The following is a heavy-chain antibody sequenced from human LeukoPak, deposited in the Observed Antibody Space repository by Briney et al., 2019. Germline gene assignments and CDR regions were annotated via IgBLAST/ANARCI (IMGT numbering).Heavy chain of an antibody. D-gene: IGHD2-15*01. J-gene: IGHJ4*02. CDR3: ARGCSGGSCYSQFDY. CDR1: GGSISSSNW. V-gene: IGHV4-4*02. CDR2: IYHSGSA. Sequence: PSGTLSLTCAVSGGSISSSNWWSWVRQPPGKGLEWIGEIYHSGSANYNPSLKSRVTISVDKSKNQFSLKLSSVTAADTAAYYCARGCSGGSCYSQFDYWGQGTLVTVSS.